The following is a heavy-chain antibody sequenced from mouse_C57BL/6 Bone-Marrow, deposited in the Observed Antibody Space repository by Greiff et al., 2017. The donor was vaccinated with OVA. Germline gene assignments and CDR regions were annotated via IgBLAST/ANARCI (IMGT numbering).Heavy chain of an antibody. CDR1: GYTFTSYW. CDR3: ARDSNSGAWLAC. J-gene: IGHJ3*01. D-gene: IGHD2-5*01. V-gene: IGHV1-69*01. CDR2: IDPSDSYT. Sequence: QVQLQQPGAELVMPGASVKLSCKASGYTFTSYWMHWVKQRPGQGLEWIGEIDPSDSYTNYNQKFKGKSTLTVDKSSSTSYMQLSSLTSEDSAVNYGARDSNSGAWLACGGQGTLVTVSA.